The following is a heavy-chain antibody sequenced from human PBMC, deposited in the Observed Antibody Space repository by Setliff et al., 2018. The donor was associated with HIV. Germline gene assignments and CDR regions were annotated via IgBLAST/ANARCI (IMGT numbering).Heavy chain of an antibody. CDR3: ARDRCSGCYRFDY. CDR2: IYTSGST. Sequence: SETLSLTCSVSTDSISNSHWSWMRQTAGKGLEWIGRIYTSGSTNYNPSLKSRVTISVDTSKNQFSLKLSSVTAADTAVYYCARDRCSGCYRFDYWGQGTLVTVSS. CDR1: TDSISNSH. D-gene: IGHD6-19*01. V-gene: IGHV4-4*07. J-gene: IGHJ4*02.